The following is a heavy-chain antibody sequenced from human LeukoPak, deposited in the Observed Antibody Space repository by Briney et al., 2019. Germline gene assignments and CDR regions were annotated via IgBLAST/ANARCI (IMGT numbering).Heavy chain of an antibody. J-gene: IGHJ1*01. CDR2: IKSKTDGGTT. V-gene: IGHV3-15*01. Sequence: GGSLRLSCAASGXTFSNAWVSWVRQAPGKGLEWVGRIKSKTDGGTTDYAAPVKGRFTISRDDSKNTLYLQMNSLKTEDTAVYYCTARYCRSTSCYGEYFQRWGQGTLVTVSS. D-gene: IGHD2-2*01. CDR3: TARYCRSTSCYGEYFQR. CDR1: GXTFSNAW.